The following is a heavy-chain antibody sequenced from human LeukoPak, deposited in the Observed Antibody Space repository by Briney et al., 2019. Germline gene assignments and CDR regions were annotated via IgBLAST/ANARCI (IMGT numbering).Heavy chain of an antibody. D-gene: IGHD3-3*01. CDR1: GYTSTSYY. J-gene: IGHJ4*02. V-gene: IGHV1-46*03. Sequence: ASVKVSCKASGYTSTSYYMHWVRQAPGQGLEWMGIINPSGGSTSYAQKFQGRVTMTRDTSTSTVYMELSSLRSEDTAVYYCARPTDPDYDFWSGYPHWGQGTLVTVSS. CDR3: ARPTDPDYDFWSGYPH. CDR2: INPSGGST.